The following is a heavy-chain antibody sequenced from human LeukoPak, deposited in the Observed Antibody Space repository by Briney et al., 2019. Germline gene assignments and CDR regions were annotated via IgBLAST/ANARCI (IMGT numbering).Heavy chain of an antibody. CDR1: GFTFSSYS. J-gene: IGHJ4*02. D-gene: IGHD5-12*01. V-gene: IGHV3-21*01. CDR3: ARDLDIVATFHY. CDR2: ISSTSCYI. Sequence: GGSLRLSCAASGFTFSSYSMNWVRQAPGKGLEWVSSISSTSCYIFYADSVKLRFTISRDNAKYSLYLQMNSLRADVTAVYYCARDLDIVATFHYWGQGTLVSVSS.